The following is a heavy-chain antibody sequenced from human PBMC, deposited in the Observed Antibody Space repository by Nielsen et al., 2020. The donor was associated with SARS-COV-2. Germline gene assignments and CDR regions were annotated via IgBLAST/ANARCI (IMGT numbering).Heavy chain of an antibody. CDR3: ARDLSGSSWYDYYYGMDV. J-gene: IGHJ6*02. CDR2: IYHSGST. D-gene: IGHD6-13*01. Sequence: SETLSLTCAVSGGSISSSNWWSWVRQHPGKGLEWIGEIYHSGSTNYNPSLTNRVTISVDKSKNQFSLKLSSVTAADTAVYYCARDLSGSSWYDYYYGMDVWGQGTTVTVSS. CDR1: GGSISSSNW. V-gene: IGHV4-4*02.